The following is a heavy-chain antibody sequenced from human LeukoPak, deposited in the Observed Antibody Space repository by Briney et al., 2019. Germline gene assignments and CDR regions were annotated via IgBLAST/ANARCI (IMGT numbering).Heavy chain of an antibody. CDR3: ARDESSGSYYFDY. Sequence: ASVKVSCKASGYTFSSYGISWVRQAPGQGLEWMGWISAYNGNRNYAQKLQGRVTMTTDTSTSTAYMELSSLISDDTAVYYCARDESSGSYYFDYWGQGTLVTVSS. CDR2: ISAYNGNR. D-gene: IGHD1-26*01. CDR1: GYTFSSYG. J-gene: IGHJ4*02. V-gene: IGHV1-18*01.